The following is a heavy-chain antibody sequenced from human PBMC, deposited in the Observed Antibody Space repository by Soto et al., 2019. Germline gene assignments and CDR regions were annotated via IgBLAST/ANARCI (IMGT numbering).Heavy chain of an antibody. CDR3: ARVEIGSYDY. Sequence: EVQLVESGGGLVQPGGSLRLSCAASGFIFNSRYMSWVRQAPGKGLEWVANINQDGSDKRCVDSVKGRFTISIDNARNSLYLQMNSLRVEDTAVYYCARVEIGSYDYWGQGALVTVSS. V-gene: IGHV3-7*01. J-gene: IGHJ4*02. CDR1: GFIFNSRY. CDR2: INQDGSDK. D-gene: IGHD1-26*01.